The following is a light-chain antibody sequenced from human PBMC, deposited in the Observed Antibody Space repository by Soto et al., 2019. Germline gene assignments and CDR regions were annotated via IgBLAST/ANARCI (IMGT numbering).Light chain of an antibody. CDR2: DAS. V-gene: IGKV3-11*01. Sequence: EIVLTQSPATLSLSPGERATLSCRASQSLSRYLAWYQQKPGQAPSLLIYDASNRAAGIPARFSGSGSGTDFTLTISSLEPEDFAVYYCQQYNNWPPRDSFGQGTKLEIK. CDR3: QQYNNWPPRDS. CDR1: QSLSRY. J-gene: IGKJ2*01.